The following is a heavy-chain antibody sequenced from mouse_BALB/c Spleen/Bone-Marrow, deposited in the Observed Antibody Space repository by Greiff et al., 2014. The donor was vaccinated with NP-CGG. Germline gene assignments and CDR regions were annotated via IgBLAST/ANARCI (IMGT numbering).Heavy chain of an antibody. V-gene: IGHV1-37*01. D-gene: IGHD1-1*01. CDR2: INPYNGDT. CDR3: GRGAYYYGSSYYFDY. CDR1: GYSFTGYF. J-gene: IGHJ2*01. Sequence: EVQRVESGPELVKPGASVKISCKASGYSFTGYFMNWVKQSHGKSLEWIGRINPYNGDTFYNQKFKGKATLTVDKSSSTAHMELLSLTSEDSAVYYCGRGAYYYGSSYYFDYWGQGTTLTVSS.